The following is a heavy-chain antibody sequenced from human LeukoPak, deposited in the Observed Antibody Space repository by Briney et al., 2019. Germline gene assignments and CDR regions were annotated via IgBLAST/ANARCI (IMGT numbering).Heavy chain of an antibody. CDR2: IYTSGST. D-gene: IGHD2-15*01. CDR1: GGSISSGSYY. Sequence: SQTLSLTCTVSGGSISSGSYYWSWLRQPAGKGLEWIGRIYTSGSTNYNSSLKSRVTISVDTSKNQFSLKLSSVTAADTAVYYCASLKDVVVAATRDWYFDLWAVAPWSLSPQ. J-gene: IGHJ2*01. CDR3: ASLKDVVVAATRDWYFDL. V-gene: IGHV4-61*02.